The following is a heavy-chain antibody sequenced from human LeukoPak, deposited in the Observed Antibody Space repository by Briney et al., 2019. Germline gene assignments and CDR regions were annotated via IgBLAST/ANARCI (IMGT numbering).Heavy chain of an antibody. Sequence: SETLSLTCAVYGGSFSGYYWSWIRQPQGQGMEWIGEINHSGSTNYNPSLKSRVTISVDTPKNQFSLKLSSVTAADTAEYYCARCLKKYCSGGSCYSGSWGQGTLVTVSS. J-gene: IGHJ4*02. D-gene: IGHD2-15*01. V-gene: IGHV4-34*01. CDR3: ARCLKKYCSGGSCYSGS. CDR1: GGSFSGYY. CDR2: INHSGST.